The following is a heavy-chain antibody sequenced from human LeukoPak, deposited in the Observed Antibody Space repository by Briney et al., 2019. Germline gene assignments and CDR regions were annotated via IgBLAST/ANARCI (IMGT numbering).Heavy chain of an antibody. CDR3: ARDWYHAFDF. V-gene: IGHV3-15*07. Sequence: GGSLRLSCAASGFTFSNTWMNWFRQAPGKGLEWVGRIKSKTGGGTTDYAAPVKGRFTISRDDSKNTVYLQMNSLKSEDTAVYYCARDWYHAFDFWGQGTMVTVSS. CDR2: IKSKTGGGTT. J-gene: IGHJ3*01. D-gene: IGHD3-9*01. CDR1: GFTFSNTW.